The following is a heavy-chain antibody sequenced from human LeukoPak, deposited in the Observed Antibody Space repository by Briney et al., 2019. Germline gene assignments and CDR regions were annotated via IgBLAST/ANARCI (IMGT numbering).Heavy chain of an antibody. CDR2: INYSGGST. V-gene: IGHV3-23*01. CDR3: ASRPGWRGFEC. CDR1: GFTFSNDP. J-gene: IGHJ4*02. D-gene: IGHD3-10*01. Sequence: GGSLRLSCAASGFTFSNDPMSWVRQTPGKGLEWVSTINYSGGSTYYADSVKGRFTISRDNSKNTLYLQMNSLRADDTAVYYCASRPGWRGFECWGQGTLVTVSS.